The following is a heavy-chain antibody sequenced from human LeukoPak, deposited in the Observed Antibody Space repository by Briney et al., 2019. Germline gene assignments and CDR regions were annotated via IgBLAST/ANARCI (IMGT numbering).Heavy chain of an antibody. CDR3: ARFGVDYDMDV. D-gene: IGHD3-16*01. J-gene: IGHJ6*02. CDR2: IHYTGKP. CDR1: GGSISGHY. Sequence: SETLSLTCSVSGGSISGHYLTWIRQPPGKGLEWIGQIHYTGKPDYNPSLKSRITISVDTSKNQVSLQVSSVTAADSAIYYCARFGVDYDMDVWGHGTTVTVFS. V-gene: IGHV4-59*11.